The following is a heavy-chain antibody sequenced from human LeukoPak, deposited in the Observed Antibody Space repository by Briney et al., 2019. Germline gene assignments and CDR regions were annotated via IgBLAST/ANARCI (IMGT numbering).Heavy chain of an antibody. Sequence: PGRSLRLSCAASGFTFDDYAMHWVRQAPGKGLEWVSGISWNSGSIGYADSVKGRFTISRDNAKNSLYLQMNSLRAEDTALYYCAKSSSSWYGGLAFDIWGQGTMVTVSS. CDR2: ISWNSGSI. J-gene: IGHJ3*02. CDR1: GFTFDDYA. D-gene: IGHD6-13*01. CDR3: AKSSSSWYGGLAFDI. V-gene: IGHV3-9*01.